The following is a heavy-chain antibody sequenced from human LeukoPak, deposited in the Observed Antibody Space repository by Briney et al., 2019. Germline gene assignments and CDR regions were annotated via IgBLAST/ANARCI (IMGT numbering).Heavy chain of an antibody. Sequence: PGRSLRLSCAASGFTVSNYGMHWVRQAPGKGLEWVAVIWYDGRDKYYADSVKGRFTISRDNSKNTVYLQVNSLRAEDTALYSCARDIDTSGHYYFDYWGQGTLVTVSS. CDR1: GFTVSNYG. CDR3: ARDIDTSGHYYFDY. J-gene: IGHJ4*02. D-gene: IGHD3-16*02. CDR2: IWYDGRDK. V-gene: IGHV3-33*01.